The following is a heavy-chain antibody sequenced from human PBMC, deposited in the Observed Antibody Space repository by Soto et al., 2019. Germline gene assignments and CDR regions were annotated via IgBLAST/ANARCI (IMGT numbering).Heavy chain of an antibody. D-gene: IGHD6-13*01. J-gene: IGHJ5*02. CDR2: INPNSGGT. CDR1: GYTFTGYY. CDR3: ARDGIAAAGKGIWFDP. V-gene: IGHV1-2*02. Sequence: ASVKVSGKASGYTFTGYYMHWVRQAPGQGLEWMGWINPNSGGTNYAQKFQGRVTMTRDTSISTAYMELSRLRSDDTAVYYCARDGIAAAGKGIWFDPWGQGTLVTVSS.